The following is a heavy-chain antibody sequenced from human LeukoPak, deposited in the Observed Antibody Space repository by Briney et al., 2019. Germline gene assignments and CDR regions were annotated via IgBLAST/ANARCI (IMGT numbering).Heavy chain of an antibody. CDR1: GFTLSSYA. CDR3: AKEGGLYDSGGYFDY. CDR2: VSSSGGTT. D-gene: IGHD3-3*01. Sequence: GGSLRLSCAASGFTLSSYAMAWVRQAPGKGLEWVSTVSSSGGTTYYADSVKGRFTISRDSSKNTLDLQMNRLRAEDTALYYCAKEGGLYDSGGYFDYWGQGTLVTVSS. V-gene: IGHV3-23*01. J-gene: IGHJ4*02.